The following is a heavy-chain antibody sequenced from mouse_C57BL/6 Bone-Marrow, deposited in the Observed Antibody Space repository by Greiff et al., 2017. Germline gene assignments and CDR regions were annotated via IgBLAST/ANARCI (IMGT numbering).Heavy chain of an antibody. CDR1: DFNIQDDY. D-gene: IGHD1-1*01. V-gene: IGHV14-4*01. Sequence: VQLLQSGAELVRPGASVKFSCAASDFNIQDDYMYWVHQSPEQSLEWIAWIDTENGGTEYASTFQGKATITADTSSNTPYLQLSSLTSEDTAIYYCTIYYYGSSLFAYWGQGTLVTVSA. CDR3: TIYYYGSSLFAY. CDR2: IDTENGGT. J-gene: IGHJ3*01.